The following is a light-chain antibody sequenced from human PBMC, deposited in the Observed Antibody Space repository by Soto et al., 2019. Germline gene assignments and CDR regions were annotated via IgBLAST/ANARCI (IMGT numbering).Light chain of an antibody. CDR2: GNS. V-gene: IGLV1-40*01. J-gene: IGLJ3*02. CDR3: QSYDTSLSGWV. Sequence: QSVLTQPPSVSGAPGQWVTIACTGSSSNIGARYDVHWYQQLPGTVPKLLIYGNSNRPSGVPDRFTGSKSGTSASLAITGLQAEDEADYYCQSYDTSLSGWVFGGGTKVTVL. CDR1: SSNIGARYD.